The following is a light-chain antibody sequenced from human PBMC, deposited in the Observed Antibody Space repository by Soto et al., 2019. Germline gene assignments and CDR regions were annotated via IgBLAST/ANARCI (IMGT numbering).Light chain of an antibody. V-gene: IGKV3-15*01. Sequence: IDVSQSPATLSVSPGESAILSCRASQNIGPKLAWYQQKPGQAPRLLIYGASTRATGIPARFSGSGSGSEFTLSINRLQSEDFAVYYCQQYQNWPFTFGRGTKVEIK. CDR2: GAS. CDR1: QNIGPK. CDR3: QQYQNWPFT. J-gene: IGKJ3*01.